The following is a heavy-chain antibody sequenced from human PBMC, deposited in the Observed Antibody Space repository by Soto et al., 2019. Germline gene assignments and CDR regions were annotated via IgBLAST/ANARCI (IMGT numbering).Heavy chain of an antibody. CDR2: IDTDGGGT. J-gene: IGHJ5*02. CDR1: GFTLRSHR. Sequence: EVQLVESGGGLVQPGASLRVSCAASGFTLRSHRIHWVRQAPGKGLEWVSRIDTDGGGTGYADSVKGRFTISTDNAKNTVYLQMNGLRAEDTAVYYCATVFDLWGQGTLVTVSS. V-gene: IGHV3-74*01. CDR3: ATVFDL.